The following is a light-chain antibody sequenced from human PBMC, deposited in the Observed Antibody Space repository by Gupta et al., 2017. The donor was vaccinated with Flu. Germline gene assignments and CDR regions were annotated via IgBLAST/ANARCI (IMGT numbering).Light chain of an antibody. Sequence: VTVSFTRTSSDISNYDYFAWYQQHPAKPPKRWRYKVSRRRSGVPQRLSDSKSGSTALLNISVHRADDEADFYRCSYAGTYTFVFGGGTKVTVL. CDR2: KVS. V-gene: IGLV2-11*01. CDR1: SSDISNYDY. CDR3: CSYAGTYTFV. J-gene: IGLJ2*01.